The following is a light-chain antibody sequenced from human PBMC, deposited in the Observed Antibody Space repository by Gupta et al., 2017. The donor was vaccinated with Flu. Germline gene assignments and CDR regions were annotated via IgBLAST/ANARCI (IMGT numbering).Light chain of an antibody. CDR1: QSASGW. Sequence: DIQMTQSPSTLTASVGDRVTITCRASQSASGWLAWYQQKPGKVPKVLIYKASSLETGVPSRFSGSGSGTEFTLTISSLQPDDFATYYCQQDNKYPYTFGQGTKLEIK. CDR3: QQDNKYPYT. CDR2: KAS. J-gene: IGKJ2*01. V-gene: IGKV1-5*03.